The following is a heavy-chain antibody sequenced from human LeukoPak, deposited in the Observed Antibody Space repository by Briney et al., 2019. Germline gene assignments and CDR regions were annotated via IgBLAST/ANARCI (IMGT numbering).Heavy chain of an antibody. D-gene: IGHD2-15*01. CDR2: ISGSGGST. CDR1: GFTFSSYA. J-gene: IGHJ4*02. CDR3: AKDLIYCSGGSCYSTPYYFDY. V-gene: IGHV3-23*01. Sequence: GGSLRLSCAASGFTFSSYAMSWVRQAPGKGLEWVSAISGSGGSTYYADSVKGRFTISRDNSKNTLYLQMNSLRAEDTAVYYCAKDLIYCSGGSCYSTPYYFDYWGQGTLVTVST.